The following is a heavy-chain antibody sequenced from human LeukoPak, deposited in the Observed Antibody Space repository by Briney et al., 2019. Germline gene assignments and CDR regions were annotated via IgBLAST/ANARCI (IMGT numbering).Heavy chain of an antibody. Sequence: ASVKVSCKASGYTFTSYYMHWARQAPGQGLEWMGIINPSGGSTSYAQKFQGRVTMTRDTSTSTVYMELSSLRSEDTAVYYCARDLRLRGYSYGHWGQGTLVTVSS. CDR1: GYTFTSYY. D-gene: IGHD5-18*01. CDR3: ARDLRLRGYSYGH. J-gene: IGHJ4*02. CDR2: INPSGGST. V-gene: IGHV1-46*01.